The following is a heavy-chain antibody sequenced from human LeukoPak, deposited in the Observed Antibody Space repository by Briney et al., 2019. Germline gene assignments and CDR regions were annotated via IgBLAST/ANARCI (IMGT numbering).Heavy chain of an antibody. CDR2: INHSGST. V-gene: IGHV4-34*01. J-gene: IGHJ3*02. D-gene: IGHD2-21*02. Sequence: PSETLSLTCAVYGGSFSGYYWNWIRQPPGKGLEWIGEINHSGSTNYNPSLKSRVTISVDTSKNQFSLKLSSVTAADMAVYYCARGVRGGNGLFSFDIWGQGTMVTVSS. CDR1: GGSFSGYY. CDR3: ARGVRGGNGLFSFDI.